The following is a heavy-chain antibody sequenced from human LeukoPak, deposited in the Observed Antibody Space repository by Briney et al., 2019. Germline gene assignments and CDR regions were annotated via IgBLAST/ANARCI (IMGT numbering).Heavy chain of an antibody. CDR2: IYYSGST. V-gene: IGHV4-59*08. CDR3: ARHPESSSWYPYLTNYGMDV. J-gene: IGHJ6*02. CDR1: GGSFSSYY. Sequence: SETLSLTCAVYGGSFSSYYWSWIRQPPGKGLEWIGYIYYSGSTNYNPSLKSRVTISVDTSKNQFSLKLSSVTAADTAVYYCARHPESSSWYPYLTNYGMDVWGQGTTVTVSS. D-gene: IGHD6-13*01.